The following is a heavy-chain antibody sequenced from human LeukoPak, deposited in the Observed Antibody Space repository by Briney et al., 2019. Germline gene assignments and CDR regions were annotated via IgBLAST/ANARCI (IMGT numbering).Heavy chain of an antibody. D-gene: IGHD4-17*01. V-gene: IGHV1-2*02. J-gene: IGHJ5*02. Sequence: ASVKPSFKASGYTFTGYYMHWVRQAPGQGLEWMGWINPNSGGTNYAQKFQGRVTMTRDTSISTVYMELSRLRSDDTAVYYCARDPDYGPSNWFDPWCRGAMVTVSS. CDR1: GYTFTGYY. CDR2: INPNSGGT. CDR3: ARDPDYGPSNWFDP.